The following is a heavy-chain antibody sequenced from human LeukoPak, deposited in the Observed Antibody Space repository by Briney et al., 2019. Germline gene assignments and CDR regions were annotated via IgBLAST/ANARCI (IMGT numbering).Heavy chain of an antibody. D-gene: IGHD1-14*01. Sequence: SETLSLTCSVSGGSVSSYYWSWIRQSPGKGLEWIGYIHNSGRTNYNPSLKSRVTGFVDTSKNQVSLRLSSVTAADTAVYYCARHGTISSESYFDYWGQGALSPSPQ. V-gene: IGHV4-59*08. CDR1: GGSVSSYY. CDR2: IHNSGRT. J-gene: IGHJ4*02. CDR3: ARHGTISSESYFDY.